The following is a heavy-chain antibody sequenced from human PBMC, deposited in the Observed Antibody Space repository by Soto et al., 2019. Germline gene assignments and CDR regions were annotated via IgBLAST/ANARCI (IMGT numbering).Heavy chain of an antibody. Sequence: EVQLVESGGGLVQPGRSLRLSCAPSGFTFDDYAMHWVRQAPGKGLEWVSGISWNSDSIGYADSVKGRFTISRDNAKKSLYLQMNSLRVEDTALYYGAKAYSDKGGGFDIWGQGTMVTVSS. V-gene: IGHV3-9*01. J-gene: IGHJ3*02. D-gene: IGHD2-21*01. CDR2: ISWNSDSI. CDR1: GFTFDDYA. CDR3: AKAYSDKGGGFDI.